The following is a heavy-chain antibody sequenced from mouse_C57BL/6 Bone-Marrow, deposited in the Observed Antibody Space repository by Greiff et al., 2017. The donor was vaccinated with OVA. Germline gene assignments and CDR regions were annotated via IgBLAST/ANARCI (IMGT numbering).Heavy chain of an antibody. Sequence: QVQLKESGAELVRPGTSVKMSCKASGYTFTNYWIGWAKQRPGHGLEWIGDIYPGGGYTNYNEKFKGKATLTADKSSSTAYMQFSSLTSEDSAIYYGARSGYYGSSPAWFAYWGQGTLVTVSA. CDR3: ARSGYYGSSPAWFAY. CDR1: GYTFTNYW. V-gene: IGHV1-63*01. J-gene: IGHJ3*01. D-gene: IGHD1-1*01. CDR2: IYPGGGYT.